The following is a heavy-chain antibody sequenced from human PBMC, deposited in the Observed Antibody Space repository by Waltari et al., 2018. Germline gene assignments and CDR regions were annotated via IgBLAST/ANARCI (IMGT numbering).Heavy chain of an antibody. CDR2: INWDGSST. D-gene: IGHD3-16*01. CDR3: IRASRRGTSLEY. CDR1: GFNFDDYV. Sequence: EVQLVESGGAVVQPGGSLRLSCAASGFNFDDYVMHWVRQAPGKGLEGVSLINWDGSSTYYEDSVRGRFTISRDNNKSILYLQMESLRVEDTASYYCIRASRRGTSLEYWGQGTLVTVSS. J-gene: IGHJ4*02. V-gene: IGHV3-43D*03.